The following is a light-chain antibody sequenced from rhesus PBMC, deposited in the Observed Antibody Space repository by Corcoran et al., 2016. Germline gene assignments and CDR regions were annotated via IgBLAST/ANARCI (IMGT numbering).Light chain of an antibody. Sequence: DIQLTQSPSSLSASLGDRVTIICRASENVYSYLHWYQQEPGKAQKLLIYAISTLQSGVPARFSGSGCGTEYTFTISSLQPEDVATYYCQHTYGTPRTFGGGTKVEIK. V-gene: IGKV1-74*01. CDR3: QHTYGTPRT. J-gene: IGKJ4*01. CDR2: AIS. CDR1: ENVYSY.